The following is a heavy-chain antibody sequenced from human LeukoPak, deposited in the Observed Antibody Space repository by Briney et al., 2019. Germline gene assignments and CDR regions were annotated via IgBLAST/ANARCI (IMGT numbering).Heavy chain of an antibody. V-gene: IGHV1-24*01. CDR2: FDPEDGET. Sequence: ASVKVSCKVSGYTLTELSMHWVRQAPGKGLEWMGGFDPEDGETIYAQKFQGRVTMTEDTSTDTAYMELSSLRSEDTAVYYCATVLAIYSSSPRSPFDYWGQGTLVTVSS. CDR3: ATVLAIYSSSPRSPFDY. J-gene: IGHJ4*02. D-gene: IGHD6-6*01. CDR1: GYTLTELS.